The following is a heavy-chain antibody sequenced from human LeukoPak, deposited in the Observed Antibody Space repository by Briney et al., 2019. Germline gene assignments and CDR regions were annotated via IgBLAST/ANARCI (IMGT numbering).Heavy chain of an antibody. J-gene: IGHJ5*02. Sequence: PGGSLRLSCAASGFTFSSYEMNWVRQAPGKGLEWVSYISSSGSTIYYADSVKGRFTISRDNAKSSLYLQMNSLRAEDTAVYYCARDSGYSSSPGPNWFDPWGQGTLVTVSS. V-gene: IGHV3-48*03. D-gene: IGHD6-13*01. CDR1: GFTFSSYE. CDR2: ISSSGSTI. CDR3: ARDSGYSSSPGPNWFDP.